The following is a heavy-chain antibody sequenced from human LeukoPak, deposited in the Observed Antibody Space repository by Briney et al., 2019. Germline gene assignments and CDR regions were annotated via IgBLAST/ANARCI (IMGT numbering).Heavy chain of an antibody. D-gene: IGHD3-3*01. V-gene: IGHV5-51*01. CDR2: IYPDDSKT. CDR3: AITGYYRSLYYFDC. J-gene: IGHJ4*02. CDR1: GYGFFGYW. Sequence: AGESLKISCKGSGYGFFGYWIGWVRQMPGKGLEWIGIIYPDDSKTRYSPSFQGQVTISADKSISTAYLQWGSLKASDTAMYYCAITGYYRSLYYFDCWGQGTLVTVSS.